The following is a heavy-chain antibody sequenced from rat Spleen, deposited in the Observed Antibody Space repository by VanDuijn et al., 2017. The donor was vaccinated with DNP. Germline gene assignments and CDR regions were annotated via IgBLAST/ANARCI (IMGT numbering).Heavy chain of an antibody. CDR1: GFSLTTYT. D-gene: IGHD1-6*01. J-gene: IGHJ4*01. Sequence: QVQLKESGPGLVQPSQTLSLTCTVSGFSLTTYTVNWVLQPPGKGLELIGAIWSGGSRDYNSALKSRLSISRDTSKSQVFLKMNSLKIEDTAIYYCTRDVYYGLDYWGQGTSVTVSS. V-gene: IGHV2-15*01. CDR3: TRDVYYGLDY. CDR2: IWSGGSR.